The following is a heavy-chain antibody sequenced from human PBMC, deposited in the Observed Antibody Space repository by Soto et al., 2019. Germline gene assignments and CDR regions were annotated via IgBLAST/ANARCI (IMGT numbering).Heavy chain of an antibody. CDR1: GFSLSTSGVG. CDR2: IYWDDVK. D-gene: IGHD4-17*01. J-gene: IGHJ4*02. Sequence: QITLKESGPPLVKPTQTLTLTCTLSGFSLSTSGVGVGWISQSPGKALEWLAVIYWDDVKHYSPSLERRLTITKDTSESEVVLTMTNMDPVDTATYYCARKGAGAYALDYWGQGILVTVSS. CDR3: ARKGAGAYALDY. V-gene: IGHV2-5*02.